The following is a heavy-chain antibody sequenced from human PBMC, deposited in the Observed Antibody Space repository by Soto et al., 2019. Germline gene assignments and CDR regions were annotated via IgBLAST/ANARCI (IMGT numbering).Heavy chain of an antibody. Sequence: SETLSLTCTVSGGSITNYYWTWIRQAPGKGLEWIGYVYYTGSTNYNPSLKSRVHISIDTSKNEFYLNLTSVTAAETAIYYCVRVVPRRYSNSAFDYWGQGTLVTVSS. CDR2: VYYTGST. D-gene: IGHD3-9*01. CDR1: GGSITNYY. CDR3: VRVVPRRYSNSAFDY. V-gene: IGHV4-59*12. J-gene: IGHJ4*02.